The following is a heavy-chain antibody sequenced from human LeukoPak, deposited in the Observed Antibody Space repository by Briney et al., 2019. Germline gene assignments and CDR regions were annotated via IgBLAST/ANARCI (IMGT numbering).Heavy chain of an antibody. CDR2: ISAYNGNT. J-gene: IGHJ3*02. V-gene: IGHV1-18*01. D-gene: IGHD3-10*01. CDR3: ARDGFFGSGIVGAFDI. CDR1: GYTFSSYG. Sequence: ASVKVSCKASGYTFSSYGISWARQAPGQRLEWMGWISAYNGNTNYAQKFQGRVTMITDTSTSTAYMELRSLRSDDTAVYYCARDGFFGSGIVGAFDIWGQGTMVTVSS.